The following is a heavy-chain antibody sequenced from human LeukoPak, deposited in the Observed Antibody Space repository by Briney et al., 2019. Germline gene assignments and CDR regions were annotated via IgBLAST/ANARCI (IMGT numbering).Heavy chain of an antibody. D-gene: IGHD4-17*01. CDR2: INSNGYST. CDR3: VKEILVTTSPFDY. Sequence: GGSLRLSCSASGFAFSAYAMHWVRQAPGKGLEYIAAINSNGYSTYYTDSVRGRFTLSRDNSKNTVYLQMSSLRAGDTAVYYCVKEILVTTSPFDYWGQGTLVTVSS. CDR1: GFAFSAYA. J-gene: IGHJ4*02. V-gene: IGHV3-64D*06.